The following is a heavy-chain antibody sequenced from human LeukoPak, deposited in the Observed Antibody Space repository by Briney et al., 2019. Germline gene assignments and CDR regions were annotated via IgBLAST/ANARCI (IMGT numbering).Heavy chain of an antibody. D-gene: IGHD3-10*01. Sequence: SETLSLTCTVSGGSISSSSYYWGCIRQTPGKGLEWIGTIYYSRSTYYNTSLKGRLSMSVDTSNNQFSLRLNSVTAADTAVYYCVTQIYYGSGSYSWAYWGQGTLVTVSS. J-gene: IGHJ4*02. CDR3: VTQIYYGSGSYSWAY. CDR2: IYYSRST. V-gene: IGHV4-39*01. CDR1: GGSISSSSYY.